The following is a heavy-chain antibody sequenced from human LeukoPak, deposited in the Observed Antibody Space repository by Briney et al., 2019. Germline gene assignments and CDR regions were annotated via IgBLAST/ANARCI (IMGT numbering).Heavy chain of an antibody. V-gene: IGHV5-51*01. D-gene: IGHD6-6*01. CDR3: ARLYHGSVTGIAARDGFDP. J-gene: IGHJ5*02. Sequence: GESLKISCKGSGYSFTSYWIGWVRQMPGKGLEWMGIIYPGDSDTRYSPSFQGQVTISADKSISTAYLQWSSLKASDTAMYYCARLYHGSVTGIAARDGFDPWGQGTLVTVSS. CDR1: GYSFTSYW. CDR2: IYPGDSDT.